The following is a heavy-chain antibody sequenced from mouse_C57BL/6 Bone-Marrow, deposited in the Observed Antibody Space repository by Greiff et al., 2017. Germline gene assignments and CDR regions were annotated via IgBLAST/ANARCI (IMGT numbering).Heavy chain of an antibody. Sequence: EVQLVESGGGLVQPGGSLSLSCAASGFTFTDYYMSWVRQPPGKALEWLGCIRNKANGYTTEYSASVKGRFTISRDNSQSILYLQMNALRAEDSATEYCARCLITCYAMDYWGQGTSVTVSS. CDR3: ARCLITCYAMDY. V-gene: IGHV7-3*01. J-gene: IGHJ4*01. CDR2: IRNKANGYTT. CDR1: GFTFTDYY. D-gene: IGHD1-1*01.